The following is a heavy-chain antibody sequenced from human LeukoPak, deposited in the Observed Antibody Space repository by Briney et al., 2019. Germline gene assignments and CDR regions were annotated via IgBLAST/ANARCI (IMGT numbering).Heavy chain of an antibody. J-gene: IGHJ5*02. Sequence: IPSETLSLTCTVSGGSISSSSYYWGWIRQPPGKGLEWIGNIYYSGNAYCNPSLKSRVTISVDTSKNQFSLKLSSVTAADTAVYYCARLGPTKRDFDPWGQGTLVTVSS. CDR3: ARLGPTKRDFDP. D-gene: IGHD5-12*01. V-gene: IGHV4-39*07. CDR2: IYYSGNA. CDR1: GGSISSSSYY.